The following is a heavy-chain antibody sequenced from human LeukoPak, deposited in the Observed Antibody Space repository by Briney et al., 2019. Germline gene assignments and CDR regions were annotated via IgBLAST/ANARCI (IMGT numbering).Heavy chain of an antibody. CDR1: GYTFTGYY. D-gene: IGHD3-3*01. Sequence: ASVKVSCTASGYTFTGYYMHWVRQAPGQGLEWMGWINPNSGGTNYAQKFQGRVTMTRATSISTAYMELRRLRSDDTAVYYCARDWANAIFGVVLYFDYWGQGTLVTVSS. J-gene: IGHJ4*02. CDR3: ARDWANAIFGVVLYFDY. V-gene: IGHV1-2*02. CDR2: INPNSGGT.